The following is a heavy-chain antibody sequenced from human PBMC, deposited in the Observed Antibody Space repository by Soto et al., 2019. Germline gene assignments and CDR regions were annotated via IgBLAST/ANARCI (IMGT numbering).Heavy chain of an antibody. V-gene: IGHV3-48*03. D-gene: IGHD6-19*01. CDR2: ISSSGNTK. CDR3: ARTSGIAVAGNN. CDR1: GFTFSSYE. J-gene: IGHJ4*02. Sequence: EVQLVESGGGLVQPGGSLRLSCAASGFTFSSYEMNWVRRAPGKGLEWASYISSSGNTKYYADSVKGRFTISRDNAKNSLYLQMNSLRAEDTAVYYCARTSGIAVAGNNWGQGTLVTVSS.